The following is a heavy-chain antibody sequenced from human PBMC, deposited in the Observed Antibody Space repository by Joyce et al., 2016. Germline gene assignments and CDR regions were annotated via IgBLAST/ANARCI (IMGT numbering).Heavy chain of an antibody. D-gene: IGHD3-3*01. Sequence: QVQLVQSGAEMKKPGASVTVSCKASGFTFTDYYIHWVRQAPGQGLEWMGWINPKSGATNYTQKFQGRITRTRDTSISTAYMELGRLRSDDTAVYYCARDEAFYDFWYGYYKVYWGQGTLVTVSS. CDR3: ARDEAFYDFWYGYYKVY. CDR1: GFTFTDYY. V-gene: IGHV1-2*02. J-gene: IGHJ4*02. CDR2: INPKSGAT.